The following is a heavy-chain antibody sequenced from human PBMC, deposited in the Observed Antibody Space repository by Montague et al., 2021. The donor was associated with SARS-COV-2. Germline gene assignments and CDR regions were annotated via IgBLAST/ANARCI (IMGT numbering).Heavy chain of an antibody. CDR1: GGSISSSSYY. CDR2: IYYSGST. CDR3: ARQRRGGLVSTPRFFDY. J-gene: IGHJ4*02. D-gene: IGHD6-19*01. Sequence: SETLSLTCTVSGGSISSSSYYWGWIRQPPGKGLEWIGSIYYSGSTYYNPSLKSRVTISVDTSKNQFSLKLSSVTAADTAVYYCARQRRGGLVSTPRFFDYGGQGTRVTVSS. V-gene: IGHV4-39*01.